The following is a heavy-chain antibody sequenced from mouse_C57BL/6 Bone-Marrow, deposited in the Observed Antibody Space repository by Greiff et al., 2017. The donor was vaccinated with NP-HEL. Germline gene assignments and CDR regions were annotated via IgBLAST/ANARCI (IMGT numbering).Heavy chain of an antibody. D-gene: IGHD1-1*01. CDR2: IDPSDSYT. V-gene: IGHV1-50*01. CDR1: GYTFTSYW. J-gene: IGHJ3*01. CDR3: ARDWHYYGSSGPY. Sequence: QVQLQQPGAELVKPGASVKLSCKASGYTFTSYWMQWVKQRPGQGLEWIGEIDPSDSYTNNNQKFKGKATLTVDTSSSTAYMQLSSLTSEDSAVYYCARDWHYYGSSGPYWGQGTLVTVSA.